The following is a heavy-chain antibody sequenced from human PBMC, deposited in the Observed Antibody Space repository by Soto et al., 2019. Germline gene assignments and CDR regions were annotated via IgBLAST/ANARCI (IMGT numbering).Heavy chain of an antibody. V-gene: IGHV1-69*12. CDR1: GGTFNNYA. D-gene: IGHD3-22*01. CDR3: TRCGIRYHSIGFYLGIDGMDV. J-gene: IGHJ6*02. Sequence: QVQLVQSGAEVKKPESSVRVSCKASGGTFNNYAITWVRQAPGQGLEWMGGTIPMFGTTNYAEKFQGRVTINADESTNTAYMELSSLRSEDTGVYYCTRCGIRYHSIGFYLGIDGMDVWGQGTTVIVSS. CDR2: TIPMFGTT.